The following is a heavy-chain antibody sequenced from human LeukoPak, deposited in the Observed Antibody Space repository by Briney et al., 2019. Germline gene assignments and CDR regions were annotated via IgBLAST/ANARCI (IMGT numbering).Heavy chain of an antibody. CDR2: ISSSSSYI. CDR3: ARHEESPYYDFWSGWRGYYYYYYMDV. CDR1: GFTFSSYS. Sequence: GGSLRLSCAASGFTFSSYSMNWVRQAPGKGLEWVSSISSSSSYIYYADSVKGRFTISRDNAKNSLYLQMNSLRAEDTAVYYCARHEESPYYDFWSGWRGYYYYYYMDVWGKGTTVTVSS. D-gene: IGHD3-3*01. J-gene: IGHJ6*03. V-gene: IGHV3-21*01.